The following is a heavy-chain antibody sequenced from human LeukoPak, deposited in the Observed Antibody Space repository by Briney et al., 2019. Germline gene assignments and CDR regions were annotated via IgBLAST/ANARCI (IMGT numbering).Heavy chain of an antibody. CDR3: ARAGSSGYLIDY. D-gene: IGHD3-22*01. CDR1: GGSLSSYY. J-gene: IGHJ4*02. CDR2: IYYSGNT. V-gene: IGHV4-59*01. Sequence: PSETLSLTCSVSGGSLSSYYWSWIRQPPGKGLEWIGYIYYSGNTNYNPSLKSRVTISIDTSKNQFSLKLTSATAADTAVYYCARAGSSGYLIDYWGQGTLVTVSS.